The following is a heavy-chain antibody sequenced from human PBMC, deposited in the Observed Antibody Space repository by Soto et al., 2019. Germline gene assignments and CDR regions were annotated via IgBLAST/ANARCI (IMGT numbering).Heavy chain of an antibody. CDR3: AHRKANYYDSSGSKSGYYFDY. D-gene: IGHD3-22*01. J-gene: IGHJ4*02. CDR2: IYWNDDK. CDR1: GFSLSTSGVG. Sequence: SGPTLVNPTQTLTLTCTFSGFSLSTSGVGVGWIRQPPGKALEWLALIYWNDDKRYSPSLKSRLTITKDTSKNQVVLTMTNMDPVDTATYYCAHRKANYYDSSGSKSGYYFDYWGQGTLVTVSS. V-gene: IGHV2-5*01.